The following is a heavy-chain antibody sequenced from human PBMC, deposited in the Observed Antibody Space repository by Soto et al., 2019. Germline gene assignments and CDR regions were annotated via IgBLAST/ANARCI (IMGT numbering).Heavy chain of an antibody. J-gene: IGHJ1*01. Sequence: GGSLRLSCAASGFTFNSYWMHWVRQVPGKGLVWVARTNSDESSIAYADSVKGRFTISRDNAKNMVYLELNSLRAEDTAVYYCAREFYEYDRSGNLGYWGQGALVTVSS. V-gene: IGHV3-74*01. D-gene: IGHD3-22*01. CDR3: AREFYEYDRSGNLGY. CDR2: TNSDESSI. CDR1: GFTFNSYW.